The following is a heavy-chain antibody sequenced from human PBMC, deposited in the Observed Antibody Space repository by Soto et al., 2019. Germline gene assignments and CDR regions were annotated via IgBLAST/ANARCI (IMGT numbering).Heavy chain of an antibody. CDR2: ISWDSGSI. Sequence: EVQLVESGGGLVQPGRSLRLSCAASGFTFDDYAMQWVRQAPGKGLEWVSGISWDSGSIGYADSVKGRFTISRDNAKNSLYLQMNSLRSEDTALYYCAKDRGTYYYGSGNCFDYWGQGTLVTVSS. CDR1: GFTFDDYA. CDR3: AKDRGTYYYGSGNCFDY. V-gene: IGHV3-9*01. J-gene: IGHJ4*02. D-gene: IGHD3-10*01.